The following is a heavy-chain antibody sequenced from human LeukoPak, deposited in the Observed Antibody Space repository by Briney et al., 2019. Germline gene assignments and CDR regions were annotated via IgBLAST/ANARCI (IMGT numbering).Heavy chain of an antibody. Sequence: PSETLAHISTGSGGSIRSYLCDCIRQPPGKGLEWIGYIYYSGSTNYNPSLKSRVTISVDTSKNQYSLKLSSVTAADTAVYYCAKRARNWFHLWGHRSTVIVSS. J-gene: IGHJ5*02. CDR1: GGSIRSYL. CDR2: IYYSGST. CDR3: AKRARNWFHL. V-gene: IGHV4-59*08.